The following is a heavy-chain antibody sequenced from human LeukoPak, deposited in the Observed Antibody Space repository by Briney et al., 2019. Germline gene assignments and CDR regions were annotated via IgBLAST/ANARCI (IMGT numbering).Heavy chain of an antibody. CDR2: IRYDGSNK. CDR1: GFTFSSYG. J-gene: IGHJ4*02. Sequence: GGALRLSCAASGFTFSSYGMHAVRQAPGRGREGGAFIRYDGSNKYYADSVKGRFTISRDNSKNTLYLQMNSLRAEDTAVYYCAKDERYYFDYWGQGTLVTVSS. V-gene: IGHV3-30*02. CDR3: AKDERYYFDY.